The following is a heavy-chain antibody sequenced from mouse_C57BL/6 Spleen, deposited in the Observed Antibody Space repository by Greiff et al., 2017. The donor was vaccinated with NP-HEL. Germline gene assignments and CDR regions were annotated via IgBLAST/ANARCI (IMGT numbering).Heavy chain of an antibody. CDR3: ARMDYERGYYFDY. D-gene: IGHD1-1*01. CDR1: GYTFTSYW. Sequence: QVQLQQPGAELVRPGTSVKLSCKASGYTFTSYWMHWVKQRPGQGLEWIGVIDPSDSYTNYNQKFKGKATLTVDTSSSTAYMQLSSLTSEDSAVYYCARMDYERGYYFDYWGQGTTLTVSS. J-gene: IGHJ2*01. CDR2: IDPSDSYT. V-gene: IGHV1-59*01.